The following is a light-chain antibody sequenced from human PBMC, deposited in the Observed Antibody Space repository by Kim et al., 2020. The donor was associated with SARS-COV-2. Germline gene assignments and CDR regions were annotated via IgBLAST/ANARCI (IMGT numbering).Light chain of an antibody. CDR1: SGDSSYA. Sequence: ASAKLTCTLSSGDSSYAIAWHQQQQEKGPRYLMKLNSDGSHSKGDGIPDRFSGSSAGAERYLTISSLQSEDEADYYCQTWGTGNWVFGGGTQLTVL. CDR2: LNSDGSH. J-gene: IGLJ3*02. CDR3: QTWGTGNWV. V-gene: IGLV4-69*01.